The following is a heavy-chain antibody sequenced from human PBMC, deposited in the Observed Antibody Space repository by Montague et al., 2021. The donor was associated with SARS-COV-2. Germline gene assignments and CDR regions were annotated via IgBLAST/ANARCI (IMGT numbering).Heavy chain of an antibody. CDR2: IYTSGST. CDR3: ARLESTRGVIIRGAFHI. V-gene: IGHV4-61*02. J-gene: IGHJ3*02. CDR1: GGSISSGNYY. D-gene: IGHD3-10*01. Sequence: TLSLTCTVSGGSISSGNYYWSWIRQPAGKGLEWIGRIYTSGSTNYNPSLKSRVTISVDTSKDQFSLKLNSVTATDTAVYYCARLESTRGVIIRGAFHIWGQGTKVTVSS.